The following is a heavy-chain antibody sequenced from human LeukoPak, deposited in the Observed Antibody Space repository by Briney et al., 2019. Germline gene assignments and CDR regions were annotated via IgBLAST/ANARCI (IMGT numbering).Heavy chain of an antibody. J-gene: IGHJ5*02. CDR2: IIPILGIA. D-gene: IGHD3-3*01. Sequence: ASVKVSCKASGGTSSSYTISWVRQAPGQGLEWMGRIIPILGIANYAQKFQGRVTITADKSTSTAYMELSSLRSEDTAVYYCARGLYYDFWSGYYTWFDPWGQGTLVTVSP. CDR1: GGTSSSYT. V-gene: IGHV1-69*02. CDR3: ARGLYYDFWSGYYTWFDP.